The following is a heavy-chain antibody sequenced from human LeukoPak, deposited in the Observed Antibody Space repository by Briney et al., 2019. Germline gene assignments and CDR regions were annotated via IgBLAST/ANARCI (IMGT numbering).Heavy chain of an antibody. D-gene: IGHD3-22*01. CDR3: ASSYDSSGYDSYYYYYYGKDV. CDR1: GGTFISYA. Sequence: GASVKVSCKASGGTFISYAISWVRQAPGQGLEWMGGIIPIFGTANYAQKFQGRVTITADESTSTAYMELSSLRSEDTAVYYCASSYDSSGYDSYYYYYYGKDVWGQGTTVTVSS. V-gene: IGHV1-69*13. CDR2: IIPIFGTA. J-gene: IGHJ6*02.